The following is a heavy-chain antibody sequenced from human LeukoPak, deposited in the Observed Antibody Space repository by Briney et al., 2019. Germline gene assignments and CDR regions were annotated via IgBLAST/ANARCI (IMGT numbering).Heavy chain of an antibody. J-gene: IGHJ5*02. CDR3: ARLTGYDFWSGYRNWFDP. CDR2: ISAYNDNT. CDR1: GYTFTSYG. V-gene: IGHV1-18*01. D-gene: IGHD3-3*01. Sequence: GASVKVSCKASGYTFTSYGISWVRQAPGQGLEWMGWISAYNDNTNYAQKLQGRVTMTTDTSTSTAYMELRSLRSDDTAVYYCARLTGYDFWSGYRNWFDPWGQGTLATVSS.